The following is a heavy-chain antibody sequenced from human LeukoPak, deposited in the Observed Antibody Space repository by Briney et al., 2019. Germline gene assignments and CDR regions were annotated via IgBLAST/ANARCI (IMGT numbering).Heavy chain of an antibody. V-gene: IGHV1-2*02. CDR2: INPNSGGT. CDR1: GYTFTGYY. D-gene: IGHD3-22*01. CDR3: ARGYYYDSSDQEGAFDI. Sequence: ASVKVSCKASGYTFTGYYMHWVRQAPGQGLEWMGWINPNSGGTNYAQKFQGRVTMTRDTSISTAYMELSRLRSDDTAVYYCARGYYYDSSDQEGAFDIWGQGTMVTVSS. J-gene: IGHJ3*02.